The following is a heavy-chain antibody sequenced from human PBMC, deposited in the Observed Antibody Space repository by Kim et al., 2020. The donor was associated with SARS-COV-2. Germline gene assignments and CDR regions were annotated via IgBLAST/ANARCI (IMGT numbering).Heavy chain of an antibody. J-gene: IGHJ6*02. CDR1: GFTFSSYS. CDR2: ISSSSSTI. D-gene: IGHD6-19*01. V-gene: IGHV3-48*04. CDR3: ARDRRYSSGWETEYYYYYGMDV. Sequence: GGSLRLSCAASGFTFSSYSMNWVRQAPGKGLEWVSYISSSSSTIYYADSVKGRFTISRDNAKNSLYLQMNSLRAEDTAVYYCARDRRYSSGWETEYYYYYGMDVWGQGTTVTVSS.